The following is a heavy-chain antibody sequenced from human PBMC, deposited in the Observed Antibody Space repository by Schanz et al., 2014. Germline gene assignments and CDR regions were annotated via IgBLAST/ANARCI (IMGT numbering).Heavy chain of an antibody. J-gene: IGHJ4*02. Sequence: VQLVESGGGVVQPGRSLRLSCAASGFTFSSYDVFWVRQAPGKGLEWVSFIYIGGNTYYADSVKGRFTISRDNSKNTVYIQMNSLRAEDTAVYYCARGGPAYYFDDWGQGPLVTVSS. CDR3: ARGGPAYYFDD. CDR2: IYIGGNT. CDR1: GFTFSSYD. V-gene: IGHV3-66*01.